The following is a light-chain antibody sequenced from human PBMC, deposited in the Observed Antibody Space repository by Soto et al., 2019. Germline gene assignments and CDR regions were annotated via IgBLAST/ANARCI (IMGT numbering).Light chain of an antibody. J-gene: IGLJ2*01. CDR1: SSNMGAGYD. Sequence: QSALTQPPSVSRAPRQRVTTSCPDSSSNMGAGYDVHGYRQLPGTGPELLVSGHSRRHSGVPDRFYGAKSGPSASLAITGLQAEDEAEYYSQFYDSSMREVVGGGTQLTVL. CDR3: QFYDSSMREV. CDR2: GHS. V-gene: IGLV1-40*01.